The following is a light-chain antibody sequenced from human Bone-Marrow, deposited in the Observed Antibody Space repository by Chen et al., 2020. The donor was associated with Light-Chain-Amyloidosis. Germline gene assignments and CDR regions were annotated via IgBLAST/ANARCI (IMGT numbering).Light chain of an antibody. Sequence: SSELTQPPSVSVSPGPPARITCSGDDLPTKYAYWYQQKPGQAPVLVIHRDTERPSGISEGFSGSSSGTTATLTISGVQAEDEADYHCQSADSSGTYEVIFGGGTKLTVL. CDR2: RDT. J-gene: IGLJ2*01. V-gene: IGLV3-25*03. CDR3: QSADSSGTYEVI. CDR1: DLPTKY.